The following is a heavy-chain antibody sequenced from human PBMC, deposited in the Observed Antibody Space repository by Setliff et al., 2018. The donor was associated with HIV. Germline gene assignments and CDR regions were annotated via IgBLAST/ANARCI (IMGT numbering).Heavy chain of an antibody. V-gene: IGHV1-18*01. CDR1: GYTFTSYG. D-gene: IGHD7-27*01. CDR3: ARGADYLGIPSYYYYYMDV. CDR2: ISGYNGNT. Sequence: GASVKVSCKASGYTFTSYGISWVRQAPGQGLEWMGWISGYNGNTNYAQKFQGRVTMTRDPSISTAYMELSRLRSEDTAVYYCARGADYLGIPSYYYYYMDVWGKGTTVTVSS. J-gene: IGHJ6*03.